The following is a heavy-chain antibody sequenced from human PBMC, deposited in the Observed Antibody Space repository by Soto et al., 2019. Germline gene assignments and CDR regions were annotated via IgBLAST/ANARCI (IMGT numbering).Heavy chain of an antibody. J-gene: IGHJ6*02. CDR1: GGTFSSYA. CDR3: ARTLITMVRGGLDYYYGMDV. V-gene: IGHV1-69*06. D-gene: IGHD3-10*01. CDR2: IIPIFGTA. Sequence: QVQLVQSGAEVKKPGSSVKVSCKASGGTFSSYAISWVRQAPGQGLEWMGGIIPIFGTANYAQKFQGRVTITADKSTSTAYMELSSLRSEDTAVYYCARTLITMVRGGLDYYYGMDVWGQGTTVTVSS.